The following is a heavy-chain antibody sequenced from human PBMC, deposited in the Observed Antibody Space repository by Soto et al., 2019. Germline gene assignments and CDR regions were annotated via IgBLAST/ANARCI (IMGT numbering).Heavy chain of an antibody. CDR1: GGSTSSYY. D-gene: IGHD3-9*01. J-gene: IGHJ4*02. CDR2: IYYSGTT. V-gene: IGHV4-59*08. Sequence: QVQLQESGPGLVKPSETLSLTCTVSGGSTSSYYWSWIRQPPGKGLEWIAYIYYSGTTNYNPSLNGRFTISKDTSKNQSALRLGSVAAADTAVYYCARLLGGDVLTGQTYYFDTWGQGPLVTVSS. CDR3: ARLLGGDVLTGQTYYFDT.